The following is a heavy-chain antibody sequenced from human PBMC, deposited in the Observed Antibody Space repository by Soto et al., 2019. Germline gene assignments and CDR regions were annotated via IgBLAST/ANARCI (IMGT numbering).Heavy chain of an antibody. CDR2: INSDGSAT. V-gene: IGHV3-74*01. J-gene: IGHJ5*02. CDR3: ARGPRGNTSWFDP. Sequence: GGSLRLSCAASGFTFSNHWMHWVRQAPGMGLVWVSRINSDGSATTYADSVKGRFTISRDNAKNTLYLQMNSLRVEDTAVYYCARGPRGNTSWFDPWGQGTLVTVSS. D-gene: IGHD3-16*01. CDR1: GFTFSNHW.